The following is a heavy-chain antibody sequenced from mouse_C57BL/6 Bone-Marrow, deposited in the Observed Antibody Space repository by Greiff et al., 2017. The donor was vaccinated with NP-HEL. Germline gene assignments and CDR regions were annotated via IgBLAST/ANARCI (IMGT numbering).Heavy chain of an antibody. Sequence: QVQLQQSGPELVKPGASVKISCKASGYAFSSSWMNWVKQRPGKGLEWIGRIYPGDGDTNYNGKFKGKATLTADKSSSTAYMQLSSLTSEDSAVYFCARGITTVPHYLDYWGQGTTLTVSS. V-gene: IGHV1-82*01. CDR1: GYAFSSSW. CDR3: ARGITTVPHYLDY. J-gene: IGHJ2*01. D-gene: IGHD1-1*01. CDR2: IYPGDGDT.